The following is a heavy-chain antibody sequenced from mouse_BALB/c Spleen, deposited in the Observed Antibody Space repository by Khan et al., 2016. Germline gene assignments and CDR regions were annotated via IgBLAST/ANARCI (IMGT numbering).Heavy chain of an antibody. J-gene: IGHJ2*01. CDR3: ASRNCDVDY. Sequence: EVQLQESGPGLVKPSQSLSLTCTVTGYSITSDYAWNWIRQFPGNKLEWMGYISYSGSTSYNPSLKSRISITRDTSKNQFFLQLNSVTTEDTATYYGASRNCDVDYWGQGTTLTVSS. D-gene: IGHD4-1*02. CDR1: GYSITSDYA. CDR2: ISYSGST. V-gene: IGHV3-2*02.